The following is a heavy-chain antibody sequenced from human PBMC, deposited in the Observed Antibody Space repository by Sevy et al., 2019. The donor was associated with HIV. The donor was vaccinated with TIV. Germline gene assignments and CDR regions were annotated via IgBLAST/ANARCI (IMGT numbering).Heavy chain of an antibody. D-gene: IGHD3-9*01. CDR3: ARLVPYYYYGMDV. CDR1: GFTFSSYG. J-gene: IGHJ6*02. V-gene: IGHV3-33*01. CDR2: IWYDGSNK. Sequence: LSLTCAASGFTFSSYGMHWVRQAPGKGLEWVAVIWYDGSNKYYADSVKGRFTISRENSKNTLYLQMNSLRAEDTAVYYCARLVPYYYYGMDVWGQGTTVTVSS.